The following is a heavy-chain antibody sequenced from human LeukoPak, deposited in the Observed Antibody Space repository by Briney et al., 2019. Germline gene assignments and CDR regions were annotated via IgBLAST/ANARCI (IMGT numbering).Heavy chain of an antibody. CDR1: GFTFSSYA. J-gene: IGHJ4*02. D-gene: IGHD3-22*01. CDR2: ISYDGSNK. CDR3: ARDRPIVVVMQLDY. V-gene: IGHV3-30-3*01. Sequence: PGGSLRLSCAASGFTFSSYAMHWVRQAPGKGLEWVAVISYDGSNKYYADSVKGRFTISRDNSKNTLYLQMNSLRAEDTAVYYCARDRPIVVVMQLDYWGQGTLVTVSS.